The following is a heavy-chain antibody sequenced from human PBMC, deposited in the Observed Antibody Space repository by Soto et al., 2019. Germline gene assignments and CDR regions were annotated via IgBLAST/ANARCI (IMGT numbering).Heavy chain of an antibody. CDR2: IYYRGNT. J-gene: IGHJ4*02. V-gene: IGHV4-39*01. CDR3: ARLEGLATISYYFDY. D-gene: IGHD3-9*01. CDR1: GDSIYSGDFY. Sequence: SETLSLTCSVSGDSIYSGDFYWGWIRQHPEKGLEWIGSIYYRGNTYYNPSLKTRVTISLDKSRSQFSLKLNSVTAADSAVYFCARLEGLATISYYFDYWGQGTLVTVSS.